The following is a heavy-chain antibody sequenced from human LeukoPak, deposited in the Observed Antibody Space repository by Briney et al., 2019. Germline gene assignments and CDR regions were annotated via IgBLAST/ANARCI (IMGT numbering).Heavy chain of an antibody. CDR3: ERGLVGAMPNT. Sequence: ASLKVSSMPSVYTLTIYIISCVPQTPRQGLERMGWISAYNGITNYTQKLQGRVTMTTDTYTSTAYMELRSLRSDDTAVYYCERGLVGAMPNTWGQGTMVTVSS. J-gene: IGHJ3*01. CDR1: VYTLTIYI. V-gene: IGHV1-18*01. D-gene: IGHD1-26*01. CDR2: ISAYNGIT.